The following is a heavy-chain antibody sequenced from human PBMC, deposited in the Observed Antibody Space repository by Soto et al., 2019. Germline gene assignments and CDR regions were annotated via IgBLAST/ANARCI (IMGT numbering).Heavy chain of an antibody. J-gene: IGHJ6*02. D-gene: IGHD3-10*01. V-gene: IGHV4-59*01. Sequence: SETLSLTCTVSGGSISSYYWSWIRQPPGKGLEWIGYSYYSGSTNYNSSLKSRVTISVDTSKNQFSLKLSSVTAADTAVYYCARDGAEFGGSATEPNYYYYGMHVWGQGTTVTVSS. CDR2: SYYSGST. CDR3: ARDGAEFGGSATEPNYYYYGMHV. CDR1: GGSISSYY.